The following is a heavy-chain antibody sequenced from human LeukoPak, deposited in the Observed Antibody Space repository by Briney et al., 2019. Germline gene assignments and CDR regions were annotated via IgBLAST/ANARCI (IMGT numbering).Heavy chain of an antibody. V-gene: IGHV4-59*01. CDR1: VGYISSYY. J-gene: IGHJ4*01. CDR2: VFYSGST. D-gene: IGHD3-16*02. Sequence: SETLSLTCAVSVGYISSYYWMWIRQSPGKGLEWIGNVFYSGSTNYNPSLKSRVTISIDTSKNHFSLKLTSVTAADTAVYFCASGTVSGVIAPHSFHYWGRGTLVTVSS. CDR3: ASGTVSGVIAPHSFHY.